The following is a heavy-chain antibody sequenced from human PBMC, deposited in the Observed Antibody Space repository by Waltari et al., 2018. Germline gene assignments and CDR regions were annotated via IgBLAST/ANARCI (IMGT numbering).Heavy chain of an antibody. V-gene: IGHV3-23*01. J-gene: IGHJ4*02. Sequence: EVQLLESGGGWVRPGGSLKLSCAGSGFIFEDYAMSWVRQAPGKGLEWVSTLSGSGGSEYFAVSVKGRFAISRDNSKNILYLQMNSLTAADTAVYFCARNPEAAGTRYFDYWGQGTLVTASS. D-gene: IGHD6-13*01. CDR1: GFIFEDYA. CDR2: LSGSGGSE. CDR3: ARNPEAAGTRYFDY.